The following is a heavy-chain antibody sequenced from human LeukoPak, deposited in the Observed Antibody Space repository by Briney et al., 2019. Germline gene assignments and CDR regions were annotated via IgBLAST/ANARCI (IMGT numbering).Heavy chain of an antibody. CDR2: INPNSGGT. J-gene: IGHJ4*02. CDR3: ARTIAVAGRLPNC. V-gene: IGHV1-2*02. D-gene: IGHD6-19*01. Sequence: GASVKVSCKASGYTFTGYYMHWVRQAPGQGLEWMGWINPNSGGTNYAQKFQGRVTMTRDTSISTAYMVLSRLRSDDTAVYYCARTIAVAGRLPNCWGQGTLVTVSS. CDR1: GYTFTGYY.